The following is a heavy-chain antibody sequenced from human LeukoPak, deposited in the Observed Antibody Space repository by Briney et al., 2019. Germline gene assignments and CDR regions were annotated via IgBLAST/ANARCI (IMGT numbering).Heavy chain of an antibody. CDR1: GFTFSAYA. D-gene: IGHD4-17*01. V-gene: IGHV3-23*01. CDR3: ARDPNGDYIGAFDM. J-gene: IGHJ3*02. CDR2: IRGGGGSA. Sequence: GGSLRLSCTASGFTFSAYAMMWVRQAPGKGPEWVSAIRGGGGSAFYADSVKGRFTISSDNSKYTLFLQMNSLRAEDTAVYYCARDPNGDYIGAFDMWGPGTMVTVSS.